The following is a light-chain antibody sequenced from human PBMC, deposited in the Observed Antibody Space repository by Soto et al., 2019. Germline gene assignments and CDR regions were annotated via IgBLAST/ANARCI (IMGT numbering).Light chain of an antibody. CDR1: QSVSSW. Sequence: DIQMTQTPSSVSASVGDRVTITCRASQSVSSWLAWYQQKPGAAPKLLIYSASNLESGVPSRFSGSGSGTDFTLTISSLQPEDFATYYCQQTNSFPITFGQGTRLELK. V-gene: IGKV1-12*01. CDR2: SAS. CDR3: QQTNSFPIT. J-gene: IGKJ5*01.